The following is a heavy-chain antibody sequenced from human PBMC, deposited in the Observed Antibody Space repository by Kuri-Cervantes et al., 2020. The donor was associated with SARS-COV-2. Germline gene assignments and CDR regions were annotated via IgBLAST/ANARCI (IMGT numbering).Heavy chain of an antibody. J-gene: IGHJ6*02. CDR2: IYYSGST. D-gene: IGHD2-21*01. CDR3: ARDLWGDSYYYYGMDV. Sequence: SETLSLTCTVSGGSVSSGSYYWSWIRQPPGKGLEWVGYIYYSGSTNYNPSLKGRVTISVDTSKNQFSLKLSSVTAADTAVYYCARDLWGDSYYYYGMDVWGQGTTVTVSS. CDR1: GGSVSSGSYY. V-gene: IGHV4-61*01.